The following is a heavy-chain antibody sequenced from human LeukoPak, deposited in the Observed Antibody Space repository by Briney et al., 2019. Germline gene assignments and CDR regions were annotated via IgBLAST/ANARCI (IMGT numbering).Heavy chain of an antibody. D-gene: IGHD3-10*01. V-gene: IGHV1-18*01. CDR3: AAGVDAFDI. CDR2: ISAYSGNT. J-gene: IGHJ3*02. CDR1: GYTFTSYG. Sequence: GASVKVSCKASGYTFTSYGISWVRQAPGQGLEWMGWISAYSGNTNYAQKLQGRVTMTTDTSTSTVYMELSSLISDDTAVYYCAAGVDAFDIWGQGTMVTVSS.